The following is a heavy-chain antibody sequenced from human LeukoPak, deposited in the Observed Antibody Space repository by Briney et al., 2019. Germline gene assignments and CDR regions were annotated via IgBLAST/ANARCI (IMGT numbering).Heavy chain of an antibody. D-gene: IGHD2-15*01. CDR2: ISGSGGST. V-gene: IGHV3-23*01. CDR1: GFTFSSYA. Sequence: GGSLRLSCAASGFTFSSYAISWVRQAPGKGLEWVSAISGSGGSTYYADSVKGRFTISRDNSKNTLYLQMNSLRAEVTAVYYCAKDLPPIVVVVAATSYWGQGTLVTVSS. J-gene: IGHJ4*02. CDR3: AKDLPPIVVVVAATSY.